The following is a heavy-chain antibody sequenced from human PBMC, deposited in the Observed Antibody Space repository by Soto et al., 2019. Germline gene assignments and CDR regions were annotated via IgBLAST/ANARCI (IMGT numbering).Heavy chain of an antibody. J-gene: IGHJ6*02. CDR3: AREVLDTTIFGEVIIRDYGMDV. Sequence: ASVKVSCKASGYTFTSYDINWMRQATGQGLEWMGWMNPNSGNTGYAQKFQGRVTMTRNTSISTAYMELSSLRSEDTAVYYCAREVLDTTIFGEVIIRDYGMDVWGQGTTVTVSS. D-gene: IGHD3-3*01. CDR2: MNPNSGNT. CDR1: GYTFTSYD. V-gene: IGHV1-8*01.